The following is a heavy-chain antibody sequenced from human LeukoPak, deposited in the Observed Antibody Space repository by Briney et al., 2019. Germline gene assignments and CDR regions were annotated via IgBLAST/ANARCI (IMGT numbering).Heavy chain of an antibody. V-gene: IGHV1-8*01. J-gene: IGHJ3*02. CDR2: MNPNSGNT. CDR3: ATDIVVVPAFDAFDI. CDR1: GYTFTSYD. D-gene: IGHD2-2*01. Sequence: ASVKVSCKASGYTFTSYDINWVRQATGQGLEWMGWMNPNSGNTGYAQKFQGRVTMTEDTSTDTAYMELSSLRSEDTAVYYCATDIVVVPAFDAFDIWGQGTMVTVSS.